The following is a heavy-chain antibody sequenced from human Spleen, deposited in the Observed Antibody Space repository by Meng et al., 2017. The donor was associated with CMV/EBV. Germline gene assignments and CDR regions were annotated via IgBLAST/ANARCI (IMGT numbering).Heavy chain of an antibody. D-gene: IGHD2-2*01. CDR1: GYTFTAYH. J-gene: IGHJ3*02. Sequence: ASVKVSCKASGYTFTAYHLHWVRQAPGQGLEWMAWINPSGGSTSYAQKFQGRVTMTRDTSTSTVYMELSSLRSEDTAVYYCAREGCSSTSCSRDAFDIWGQGTMVTVSS. CDR2: INPSGGST. CDR3: AREGCSSTSCSRDAFDI. V-gene: IGHV1-46*01.